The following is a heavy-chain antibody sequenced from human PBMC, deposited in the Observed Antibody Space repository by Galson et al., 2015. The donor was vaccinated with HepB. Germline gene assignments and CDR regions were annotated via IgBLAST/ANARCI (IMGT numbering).Heavy chain of an antibody. CDR3: ARATVLLWFGELLSGAFDI. Sequence: SCKASGYTFTSYAMHWVRQAPGQRLEWMGWINAGNGNTKYSQKFQGRVTITRDTSISTAYMELSRLRSDDTAVYYCARATVLLWFGELLSGAFDIWGQGTMVTVSS. CDR2: INAGNGNT. J-gene: IGHJ3*02. V-gene: IGHV1-3*01. D-gene: IGHD3-10*01. CDR1: GYTFTSYA.